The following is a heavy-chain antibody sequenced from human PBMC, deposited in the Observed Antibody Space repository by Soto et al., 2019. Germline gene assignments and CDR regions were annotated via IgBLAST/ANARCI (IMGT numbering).Heavy chain of an antibody. CDR1: GYTFTSYG. Sequence: QVQLVQSGAEVKKPGASVKVSCKASGYTFTSYGISWVRQAPGQGLEWMGWISAYNGNTNYAQKLQGRVTMNTDTSTSKAYIELKSLRSDDTAVYYCAGEGYCSGGSCYGDGMDVWGQGTTVTVSS. J-gene: IGHJ6*02. V-gene: IGHV1-18*01. CDR2: ISAYNGNT. CDR3: AGEGYCSGGSCYGDGMDV. D-gene: IGHD2-15*01.